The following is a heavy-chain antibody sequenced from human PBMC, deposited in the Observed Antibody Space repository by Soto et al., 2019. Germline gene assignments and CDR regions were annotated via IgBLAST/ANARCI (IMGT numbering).Heavy chain of an antibody. CDR2: IWYDGSNK. Sequence: GSLRLSCAASGFTFSSHGMHWVRQAPGKGLEWVAVIWYDGSNKYYADSVKGRFTISKDNSQTTVYLQMNSLRAEDSAVYYCTRDPYGGSRYYFDSWGQGTLVTGSS. CDR3: TRDPYGGSRYYFDS. D-gene: IGHD1-26*01. J-gene: IGHJ4*02. CDR1: GFTFSSHG. V-gene: IGHV3-33*01.